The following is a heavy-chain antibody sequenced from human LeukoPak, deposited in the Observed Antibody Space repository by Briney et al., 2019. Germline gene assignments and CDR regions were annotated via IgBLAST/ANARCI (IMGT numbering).Heavy chain of an antibody. V-gene: IGHV3-7*01. CDR1: GFTFSSYW. CDR2: IKQDGSEK. J-gene: IGHJ2*01. CDR3: ARVGNYARYWYFDL. D-gene: IGHD2-2*01. Sequence: QAGGSLRLSCAASGFTFSSYWMSWVRQAPGKGLEWVANIKQDGSEKYYVDSVKGRFTISRDNAKNSLYLQMNSLRAEDTAVYYCARVGNYARYWYFDLWGRGTLVTVSS.